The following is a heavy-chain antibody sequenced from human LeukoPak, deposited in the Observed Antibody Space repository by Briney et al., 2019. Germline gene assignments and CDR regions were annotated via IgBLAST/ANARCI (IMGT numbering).Heavy chain of an antibody. V-gene: IGHV1-8*01. CDR3: ARGRLAVVGPYYYYGMDV. D-gene: IGHD6-19*01. Sequence: GASVKVSCKASGYTFTSYDINWVRQATGQGLEWMGWMNPNSGNTGYAQKFQGRVTMTRNTSISTAYMELSSLRSEDTAVYYCARGRLAVVGPYYYYGMDVWGQGTTVTVSS. J-gene: IGHJ6*02. CDR1: GYTFTSYD. CDR2: MNPNSGNT.